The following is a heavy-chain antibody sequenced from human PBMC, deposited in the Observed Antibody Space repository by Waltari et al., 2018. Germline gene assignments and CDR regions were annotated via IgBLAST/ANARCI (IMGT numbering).Heavy chain of an antibody. CDR1: GFTFNRYP. J-gene: IGHJ4*02. D-gene: IGHD2-21*01. Sequence: QVQLVESGGGVVQPGGSLRLSCAASGFTFNRYPMHWVRQAPGKGLAWVEVISYHGREKYYTESVKGRFTISRDNPKNTLYLQMNSLRNEDTAVYYCAREDILGAPDYFDYWGQGTLVTVSS. CDR2: ISYHGREK. CDR3: AREDILGAPDYFDY. V-gene: IGHV3-30*10.